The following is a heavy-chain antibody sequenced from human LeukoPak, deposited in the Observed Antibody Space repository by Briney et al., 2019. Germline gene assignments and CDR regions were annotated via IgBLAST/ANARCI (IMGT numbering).Heavy chain of an antibody. V-gene: IGHV1-2*02. Sequence: ASVKVSCKASGYTFTAYYIHWVRQAPGQGLEWMGWISPNSGGTDYAQRFQGRVTMTRDTSISTAYVELSSLTSDDTAVYYCAIQPWGSGNNWYFDLWGRGTLVTVYS. CDR1: GYTFTAYY. CDR2: ISPNSGGT. CDR3: AIQPWGSGNNWYFDL. J-gene: IGHJ2*01. D-gene: IGHD7-27*01.